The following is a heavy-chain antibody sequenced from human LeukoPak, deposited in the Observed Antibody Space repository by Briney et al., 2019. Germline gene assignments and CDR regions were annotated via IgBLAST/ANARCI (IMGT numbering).Heavy chain of an antibody. D-gene: IGHD6-13*01. CDR2: ISYDGGNK. CDR1: GFTFSSYA. CDR3: AKGNQRYSSTWYGVDY. J-gene: IGHJ4*02. V-gene: IGHV3-30*18. Sequence: GESLRLSCAASGFTFSSYAMHWVRQAPGKGLEWVAVISYDGGNKYYADSVKGRFTISRDNSKNTLYLQMNSLRAEDTAVYYCAKGNQRYSSTWYGVDYWGQGTLVTVSS.